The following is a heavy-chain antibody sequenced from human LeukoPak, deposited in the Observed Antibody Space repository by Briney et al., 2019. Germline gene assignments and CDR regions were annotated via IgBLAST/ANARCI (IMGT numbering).Heavy chain of an antibody. J-gene: IGHJ4*02. CDR1: GFXFNTWV. V-gene: IGHV3-23*01. D-gene: IGHD6-13*01. CDR2: ISGGGGAT. Sequence: GGSLRLSCVGSGFXFNTWVITWVRQAPGKGLEWVSDISGGGGATYYADSVKGRFTVSRDNSKNTLYLQMNSLRAEDTAIYYCAGSWDWGQGTLVTVSS. CDR3: AGSWD.